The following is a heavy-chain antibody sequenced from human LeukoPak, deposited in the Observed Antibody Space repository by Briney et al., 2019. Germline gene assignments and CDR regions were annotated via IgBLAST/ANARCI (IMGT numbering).Heavy chain of an antibody. D-gene: IGHD3-3*01. CDR1: GFTFTGSA. Sequence: GTSVKVSCKASGFTFTGSAMQWVRQARGQRLEWIGWIVVGSGNTNYAQKFQERVTITRDMSTSTAYMERSSLRSEDTAVYYCAAGPSYDFWSGYDFDYWGQGTLVTVSS. J-gene: IGHJ4*02. CDR2: IVVGSGNT. V-gene: IGHV1-58*02. CDR3: AAGPSYDFWSGYDFDY.